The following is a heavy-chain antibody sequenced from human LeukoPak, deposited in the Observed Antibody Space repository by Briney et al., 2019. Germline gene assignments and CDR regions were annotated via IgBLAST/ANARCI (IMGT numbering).Heavy chain of an antibody. J-gene: IGHJ4*02. D-gene: IGHD5-18*01. CDR3: AKEDRQLWFGYFDY. CDR2: ISGSGGST. CDR1: GFAFSMYA. V-gene: IGHV3-23*01. Sequence: GASLRLSCAASGFAFSMYATNWVRQAPGKGLEWVSAISGSGGSTYYADSVKGRFTISRDNSKNTLYLQMNSLRAEDTAVYYCAKEDRQLWFGYFDYWGQGTLVTVSS.